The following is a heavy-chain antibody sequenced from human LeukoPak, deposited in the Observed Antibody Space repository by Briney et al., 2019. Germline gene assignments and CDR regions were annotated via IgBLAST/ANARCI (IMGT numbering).Heavy chain of an antibody. D-gene: IGHD1-14*01. Sequence: ALVKVSCKTSGYTFTAYYIHWVRQAPGQGLEWMGRINPNSGGTDSAQKFQGRVTMTRDTSMNTAYMELSRLRSDDTAVYYCARDLSGISSATDAFDMWGQGTMVTVSS. CDR2: INPNSGGT. V-gene: IGHV1-2*06. CDR1: GYTFTAYY. CDR3: ARDLSGISSATDAFDM. J-gene: IGHJ3*02.